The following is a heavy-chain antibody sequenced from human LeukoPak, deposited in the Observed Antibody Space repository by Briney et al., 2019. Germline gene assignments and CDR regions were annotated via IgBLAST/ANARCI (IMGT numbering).Heavy chain of an antibody. J-gene: IGHJ4*02. CDR3: AREAGTAMAPFDY. V-gene: IGHV1-69*04. D-gene: IGHD5-18*01. CDR2: IIPILGIA. Sequence: SVKVSCKASGGTFSSYAISWVRQAPGQGLEWMGRIIPILGIANYAQKFQGRVTMTRDTSTSTVYMELSSLRSEDTAVYYCAREAGTAMAPFDYWGQGTLVTVSS. CDR1: GGTFSSYA.